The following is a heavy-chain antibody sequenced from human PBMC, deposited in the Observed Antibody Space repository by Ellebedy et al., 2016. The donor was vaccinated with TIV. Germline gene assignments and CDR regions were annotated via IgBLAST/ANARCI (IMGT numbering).Heavy chain of an antibody. D-gene: IGHD3-3*01. Sequence: GGSLRLXXAASGFTFSSYGMHWVRQAPGKGLEWVAVIWYDGSNKYYADSVKGRFTISRDNSKNTLYLQMNSLRAEDTAVYYCAKDKDRGTIFTRIYYYYMDVWGKGTTVTVSS. CDR3: AKDKDRGTIFTRIYYYYMDV. V-gene: IGHV3-33*06. J-gene: IGHJ6*03. CDR1: GFTFSSYG. CDR2: IWYDGSNK.